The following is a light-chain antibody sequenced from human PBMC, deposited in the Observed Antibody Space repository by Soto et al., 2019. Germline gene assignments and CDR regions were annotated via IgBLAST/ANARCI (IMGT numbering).Light chain of an antibody. CDR1: QGINKF. CDR3: QQLTNFRFT. V-gene: IGKV1-9*01. J-gene: IGKJ2*01. Sequence: IQLTQSPSSLSASVGDRVTITCLASQGINKFLAWYQQRPGKAPQLLVYGASTLQSGVPSRFSGSGSVTDFTLTISSLQPEDFATYYCQQLTNFRFTFGQGTKLDIK. CDR2: GAS.